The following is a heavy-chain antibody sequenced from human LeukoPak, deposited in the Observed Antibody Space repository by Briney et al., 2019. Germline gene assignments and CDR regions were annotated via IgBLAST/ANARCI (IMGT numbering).Heavy chain of an antibody. D-gene: IGHD3-10*01. V-gene: IGHV4-30-4*01. J-gene: IGHJ6*02. Sequence: SQTLSLTCTVSGGSISSGDYYWSWIRQPPGKGLEWIGYIYYSGSTYYNPSLKSRVTISVDTSKNQFSLKLSSVTAADTAVYYCPRVFYGSGSYYRRYYYYGMDVRGQGTTVTVSS. CDR3: PRVFYGSGSYYRRYYYYGMDV. CDR1: GGSISSGDYY. CDR2: IYYSGST.